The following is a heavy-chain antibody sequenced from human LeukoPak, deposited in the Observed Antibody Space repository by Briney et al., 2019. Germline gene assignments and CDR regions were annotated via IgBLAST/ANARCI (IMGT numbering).Heavy chain of an antibody. V-gene: IGHV3-9*03. D-gene: IGHD3-3*01. CDR2: ISWNSGSI. CDR1: GFTFDGYA. J-gene: IGHJ4*02. CDR3: AKSTYYDFWSGHYFDY. Sequence: PGGSLRLSCAASGFTFDGYAMHWVRQAPGKGLEWVSGISWNSGSIGYADSVKGRFTISRDNAKNSLYLQMNSLRAEDMALYYCAKSTYYDFWSGHYFDYWGQGTLVTVSS.